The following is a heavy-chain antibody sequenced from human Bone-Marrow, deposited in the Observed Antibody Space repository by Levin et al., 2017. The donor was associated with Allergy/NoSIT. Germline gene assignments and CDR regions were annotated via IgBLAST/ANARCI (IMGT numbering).Heavy chain of an antibody. Sequence: QPGGSLRLSCTTSGFTFSAYGLHWVRQAPGKGLEWVAASSYYGSMTFYADSVTGRFTISRDNSKNTLYLQMNSLRSEDTAVYYCAKDLYSNYNYGMDVWGQGTTVTVSS. J-gene: IGHJ6*02. D-gene: IGHD4-11*01. CDR1: GFTFSAYG. V-gene: IGHV3-30*18. CDR3: AKDLYSNYNYGMDV. CDR2: SSYYGSMT.